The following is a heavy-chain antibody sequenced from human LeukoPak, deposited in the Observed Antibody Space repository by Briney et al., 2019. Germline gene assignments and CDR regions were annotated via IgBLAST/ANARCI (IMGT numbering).Heavy chain of an antibody. CDR1: GYTFTSYG. V-gene: IGHV1-18*01. CDR3: ARGYYYDSRASYYYYGMYV. D-gene: IGHD3-22*01. Sequence: ASVKVSCKASGYTFTSYGISWVRQAPGQGLEWMGWLSAYNGNTNYAQKLQGRVTMTTDTSTSTAYMELRSLRSDDTAVYYCARGYYYDSRASYYYYGMYVWGQGTTVTVSS. J-gene: IGHJ6*02. CDR2: LSAYNGNT.